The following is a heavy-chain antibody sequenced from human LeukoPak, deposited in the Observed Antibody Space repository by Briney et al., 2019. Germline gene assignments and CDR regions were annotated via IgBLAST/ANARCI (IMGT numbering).Heavy chain of an antibody. V-gene: IGHV1-8*03. D-gene: IGHD5-12*01. CDR1: GYTFTSYD. CDR2: MNPNSGST. Sequence: ASVKVSCKASGYTFTSYDINWVRQATGQGLEWMGWMNPNSGSTGYAQRFRGRVTITRNTSISTAYMELSGLRSEDTAVYYCARGRSTGYPYYFEYWGQGTLVTVSS. J-gene: IGHJ4*02. CDR3: ARGRSTGYPYYFEY.